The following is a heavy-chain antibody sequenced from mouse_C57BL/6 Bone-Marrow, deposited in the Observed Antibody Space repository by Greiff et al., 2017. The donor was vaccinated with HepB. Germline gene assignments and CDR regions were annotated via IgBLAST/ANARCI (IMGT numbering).Heavy chain of an antibody. CDR3: ARGVAGTEGFAY. Sequence: QVQLQQSGAELVKPGASVKMSCTASGYTFTTYPIEWMKQTHGKRLEWIGNFHHYNDDTKYNEKFKGKATLTVEEASSTVYSELSRLTSEDSAVYYCARGVAGTEGFAYWGQGTLVTVSA. CDR2: FHHYNDDT. CDR1: GYTFTTYP. V-gene: IGHV1-47*01. D-gene: IGHD1-1*02. J-gene: IGHJ3*01.